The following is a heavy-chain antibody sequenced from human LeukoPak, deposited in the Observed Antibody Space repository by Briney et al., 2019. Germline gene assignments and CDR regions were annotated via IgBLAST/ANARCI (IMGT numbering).Heavy chain of an antibody. J-gene: IGHJ3*02. CDR2: IYTSGSI. V-gene: IGHV4-61*02. Sequence: SETLSLTCTVSGGSISSGSYYWSWIRQPAGKGLEWIGRIYTSGSINYNPSLKRPVTISLDTSKNQFSLKLTSVTAADTAVYYCARVTSGYYTADAFDIWGQGTMVTVSS. D-gene: IGHD3-3*01. CDR1: GGSISSGSYY. CDR3: ARVTSGYYTADAFDI.